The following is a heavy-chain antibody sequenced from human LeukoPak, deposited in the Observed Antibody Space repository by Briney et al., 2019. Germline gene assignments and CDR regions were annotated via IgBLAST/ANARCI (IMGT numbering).Heavy chain of an antibody. V-gene: IGHV3-23*01. D-gene: IGHD6-19*01. Sequence: PGGSLRLSCAAAGFTFSSYAMSWVRQAPGKGLEWVSAISGSGGSTYYADSVKGRFTISRDNSKNTLYLQMNSLRAEDTAVYYCAKDAGHSSGHGLSSFFDYWGQGTLVTVSS. CDR3: AKDAGHSSGHGLSSFFDY. CDR2: ISGSGGST. CDR1: GFTFSSYA. J-gene: IGHJ4*02.